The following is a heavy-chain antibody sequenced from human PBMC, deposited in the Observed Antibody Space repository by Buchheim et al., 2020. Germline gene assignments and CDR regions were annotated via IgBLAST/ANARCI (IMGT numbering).Heavy chain of an antibody. Sequence: EVQLLESGGGLVQPGGSLRLSCAASGFTFSSYAMSWVRQAPGKGLEWVSAISGSGGSTYYADSVKGRFTISRDNSKNTLYLQMNRLRGEETAVYYCAKRRRRDYYDSSGYPIDYWGQGT. D-gene: IGHD3-22*01. CDR3: AKRRRRDYYDSSGYPIDY. CDR2: ISGSGGST. CDR1: GFTFSSYA. V-gene: IGHV3-23*01. J-gene: IGHJ4*02.